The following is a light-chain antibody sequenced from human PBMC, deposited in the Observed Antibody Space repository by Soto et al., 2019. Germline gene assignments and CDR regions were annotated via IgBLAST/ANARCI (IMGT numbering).Light chain of an antibody. Sequence: QSVLTQPASVSGSPGQSITISCAGTSSDVGGYTYVSWYQQHPGKAPKLMIYDVSNRPSGVSNRFSGSKSGNTASLTISGLQAEDEADYYCTSYTSSSTPYVFGGGNKVTV. CDR2: DVS. CDR1: SSDVGGYTY. V-gene: IGLV2-14*01. J-gene: IGLJ1*01. CDR3: TSYTSSSTPYV.